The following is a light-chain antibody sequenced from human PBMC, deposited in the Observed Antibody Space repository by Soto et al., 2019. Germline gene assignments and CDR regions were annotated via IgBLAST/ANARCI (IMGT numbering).Light chain of an antibody. V-gene: IGKV1-39*01. CDR2: AAS. CDR3: QHSYSSPT. Sequence: DIQMTQSTSSLSASVGDRVTITCRASQSISSSLNWYQQIPGKAPKLLIYAASSLQSGVPSRISGSGSGTDFTLTISSLQPEDFATYYCQHSYSSPTFGRGTKVDIK. J-gene: IGKJ2*01. CDR1: QSISSS.